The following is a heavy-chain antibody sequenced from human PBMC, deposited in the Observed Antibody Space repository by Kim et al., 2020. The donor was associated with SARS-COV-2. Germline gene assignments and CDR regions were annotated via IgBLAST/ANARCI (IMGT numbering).Heavy chain of an antibody. V-gene: IGHV3-11*03. CDR1: GFTFSDYY. J-gene: IGHJ5*02. D-gene: IGHD3-9*01. CDR3: ARHYDILTGKDNWFDP. Sequence: GGSLRLSCAASGFTFSDYYMSWIRQAPGKGLEWVSYISSSSSYTNYADSVKGRFTISRDNAKNSLYLQMNSLRAEDTAVYYCARHYDILTGKDNWFDPWGQGTLVTVSS. CDR2: ISSSSSYT.